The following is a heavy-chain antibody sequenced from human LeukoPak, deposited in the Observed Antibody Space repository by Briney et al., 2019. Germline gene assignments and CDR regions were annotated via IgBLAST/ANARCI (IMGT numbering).Heavy chain of an antibody. CDR2: INPNSGGT. CDR3: ARSRARIVGATNAFDI. J-gene: IGHJ3*02. V-gene: IGHV1-2*02. Sequence: GASVKVSCKASGYTFTGYYMHWVQQAPGQGLEWMGWINPNSGGTNYAQKFQGRVTMTRDTSISTAYMELSRLRSDDTAVYYCARSRARIVGATNAFDIWGQGTMVTVSS. CDR1: GYTFTGYY. D-gene: IGHD1-26*01.